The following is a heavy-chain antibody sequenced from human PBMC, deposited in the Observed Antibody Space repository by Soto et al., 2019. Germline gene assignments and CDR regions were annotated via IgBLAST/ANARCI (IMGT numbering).Heavy chain of an antibody. V-gene: IGHV1-69*19. J-gene: IGHJ5*02. CDR3: ARAVEMATVPVRT. D-gene: IGHD4-4*01. CDR1: GQSFRRGA. CDR2: IVPMFGTE. Sequence: QVQLVQSGAEVRKPGSSVKVSCLASGQSFRRGAFSWVRQAPGQGLEWMAGIVPMFGTENYSEKFHERVRITADESTSTVYLEISSLRSEDTAVYYCARAVEMATVPVRTWGQGTAVTVSS.